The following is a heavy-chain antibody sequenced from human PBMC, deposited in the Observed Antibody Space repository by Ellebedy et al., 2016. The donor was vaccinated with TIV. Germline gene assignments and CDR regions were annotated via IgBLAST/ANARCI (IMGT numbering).Heavy chain of an antibody. J-gene: IGHJ4*02. CDR3: ATTVARSYDY. CDR2: INDYGYVK. V-gene: IGHV3-23*01. CDR1: GFTFSSQV. Sequence: GESLKISXAASGFTFSSQVIRWVRQAPGKGLEWLSSINDYGYVKQYADSVKGRFTISRDNAKNSFSLQLSNLRADDTAVYYCATTVARSYDYWGQGTLVTVSS.